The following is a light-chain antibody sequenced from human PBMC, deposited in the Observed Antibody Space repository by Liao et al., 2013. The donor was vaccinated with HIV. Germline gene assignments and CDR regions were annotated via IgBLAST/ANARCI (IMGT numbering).Light chain of an antibody. CDR1: KLGDKY. CDR2: QDS. CDR3: QAWDSSTAYV. Sequence: SYEVTQPPSVSVSPGQTASIACSGDKLGDKYACWYQQKPGQSPVLIIYQDSRRPSGIPERFSGSNSGNTATLTISGTQPMDEADYYCQAWDSSTAYVFGSGTKLAVL. J-gene: IGLJ1*01. V-gene: IGLV3-1*01.